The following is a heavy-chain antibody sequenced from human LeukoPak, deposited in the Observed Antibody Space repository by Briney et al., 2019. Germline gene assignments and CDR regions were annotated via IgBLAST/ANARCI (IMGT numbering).Heavy chain of an antibody. CDR3: AKMGSSGWRSYYYGMDV. Sequence: GGSLRLSCAASGFTFDDYAMHWVRQAPGKGLEWVSGISWNSGSVGYADSVKGRFTISRDNAKNSLYLQMNSLRAEDTALYYCAKMGSSGWRSYYYGMDVWGQGTTVTVSS. J-gene: IGHJ6*02. V-gene: IGHV3-9*01. CDR2: ISWNSGSV. CDR1: GFTFDDYA. D-gene: IGHD6-19*01.